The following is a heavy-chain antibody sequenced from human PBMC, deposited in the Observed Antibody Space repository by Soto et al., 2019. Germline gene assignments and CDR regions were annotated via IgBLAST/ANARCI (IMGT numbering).Heavy chain of an antibody. Sequence: GASVKVSCKASGYTFASYDINWVRQATGQGLEWMGWMNPNSGNTGYAQKFQGRVTMTRNTSISTAYMELSSLRSEDTAVYYCARHYDFWTTYGMDVWGQGTTVTVSS. CDR3: ARHYDFWTTYGMDV. V-gene: IGHV1-8*01. D-gene: IGHD3-3*01. CDR2: MNPNSGNT. J-gene: IGHJ6*02. CDR1: GYTFASYD.